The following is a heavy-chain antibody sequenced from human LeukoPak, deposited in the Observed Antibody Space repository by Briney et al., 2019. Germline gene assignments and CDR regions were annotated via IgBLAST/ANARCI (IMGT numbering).Heavy chain of an antibody. CDR2: IITIFGTA. CDR3: ASSYYYYYMDV. V-gene: IGHV1-69*13. Sequence: ASVKVSCKTSGGTFSSYAISWVRQAPGQGLEWMGGIITIFGTAKYAQKFQGRVTITADESTTTAYMELSSLRSEDTAVYYCASSYYYYYMDVWGKGTTVTVSS. CDR1: GGTFSSYA. J-gene: IGHJ6*03.